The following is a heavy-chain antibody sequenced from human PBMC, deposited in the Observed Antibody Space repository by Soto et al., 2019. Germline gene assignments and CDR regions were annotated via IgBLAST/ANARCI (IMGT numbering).Heavy chain of an antibody. V-gene: IGHV3-9*01. CDR3: ARAQDLGGSDLSPMYGLDV. D-gene: IGHD5-12*01. CDR1: GFTFDDYS. CDR2: INWNSETV. Sequence: GGSLRLSCATSGFTFDDYSMHWVRQIPGKGLEWVSGINWNSETVGYADSVKGRFTISRDSAKNSLYLQMTTLRPEYTALYFCARAQDLGGSDLSPMYGLDVWGQRTTVTVSS. J-gene: IGHJ6*02.